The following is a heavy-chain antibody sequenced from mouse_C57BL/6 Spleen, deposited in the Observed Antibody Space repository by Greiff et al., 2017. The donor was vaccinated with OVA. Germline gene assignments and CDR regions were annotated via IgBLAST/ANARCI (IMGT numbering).Heavy chain of an antibody. CDR3: ARDYYGSNFYAMDY. J-gene: IGHJ4*01. D-gene: IGHD1-1*01. V-gene: IGHV1-61*01. CDR1: GYTFTSYW. Sequence: VQLQQPGAELVRPGSSVKLSCKASGYTFTSYWMDWVKQRPGQGLEWIGNIYPSDSETHYNQKFKDKATLTVDKSSSTAYMQLSSLTSEDSAVYYCARDYYGSNFYAMDYWGQGTSVTVSS. CDR2: IYPSDSET.